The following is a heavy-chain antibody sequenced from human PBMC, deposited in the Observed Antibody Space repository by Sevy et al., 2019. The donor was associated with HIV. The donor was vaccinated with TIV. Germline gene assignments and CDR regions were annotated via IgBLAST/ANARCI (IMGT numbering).Heavy chain of an antibody. CDR3: AREGGVLYACFDY. CDR2: INPNSGGP. Sequence: ASVKVSCKASGYTFTGYYMHWVRQAPGQGLEWMGRINPNSGGPNYAQKFQGRVTMTRDTSTSTAYMELSRLRSDDSAVFYCAREGGVLYACFDYWGQGTLVTVSS. J-gene: IGHJ4*02. V-gene: IGHV1-2*06. D-gene: IGHD2-8*02. CDR1: GYTFTGYY.